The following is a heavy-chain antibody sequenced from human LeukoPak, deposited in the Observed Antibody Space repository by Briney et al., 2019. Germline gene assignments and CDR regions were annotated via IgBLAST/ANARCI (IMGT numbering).Heavy chain of an antibody. CDR3: ARQSLTPGLDY. CDR2: IHHSGRT. Sequence: SETLSLTCAVSGYSISNGYYWGWIRQPPGKGLECVGTIHHSGRTYYNPPLKGRVTISVDTSKNQFSLKLSSVTAADTAVYYCARQSLTPGLDYWGQGTLVSVSS. CDR1: GYSISNGYY. V-gene: IGHV4-38-2*01. J-gene: IGHJ4*02. D-gene: IGHD1-14*01.